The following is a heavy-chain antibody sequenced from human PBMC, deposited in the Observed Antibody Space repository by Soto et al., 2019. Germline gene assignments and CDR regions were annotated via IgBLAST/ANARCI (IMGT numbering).Heavy chain of an antibody. Sequence: ASVKVSCKASGYTFTGYYMHWVRQAPGQGLEWMGWINPNSGGTNYAQKFQGWVTMTRDTSISTAYMELSRLRSDDTAVYYCAKSVAYYYDSSGPDDAFDIWGQGTMVTVSS. CDR2: INPNSGGT. V-gene: IGHV1-2*04. CDR1: GYTFTGYY. CDR3: AKSVAYYYDSSGPDDAFDI. D-gene: IGHD3-22*01. J-gene: IGHJ3*02.